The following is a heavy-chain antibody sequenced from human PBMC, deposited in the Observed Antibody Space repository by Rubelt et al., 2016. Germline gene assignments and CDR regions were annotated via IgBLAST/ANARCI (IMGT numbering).Heavy chain of an antibody. D-gene: IGHD1-26*01. CDR2: IVVGSGNT. Sequence: GRQARGQRLEWIGWIVVGSGNTNYAQKFQERVTITRDMSTSTAYMELSSLRSEDTAVYYCTTDLSLVGATTGWFDPWGQGTLVTVSS. J-gene: IGHJ5*02. CDR3: TTDLSLVGATTGWFDP. V-gene: IGHV1-58*01.